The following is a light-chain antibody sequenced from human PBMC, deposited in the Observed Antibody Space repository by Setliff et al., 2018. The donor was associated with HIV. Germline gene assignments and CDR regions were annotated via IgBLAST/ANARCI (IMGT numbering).Light chain of an antibody. CDR1: TSNIGSNS. V-gene: IGLV1-51*01. Sequence: QSALTQTPSVSAAPRQRVTISCSGVTSNIGSNSLSWYQQFPGTAPKLLIFDNHKRASGIPNRFSASKSGTSATLSITGLQTGDGATYYCGAWDGNPDAYVFGAGTKVTVL. J-gene: IGLJ1*01. CDR2: DNH. CDR3: GAWDGNPDAYV.